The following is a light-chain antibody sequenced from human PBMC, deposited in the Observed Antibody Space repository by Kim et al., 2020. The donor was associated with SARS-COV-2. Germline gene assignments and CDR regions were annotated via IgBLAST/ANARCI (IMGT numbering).Light chain of an antibody. CDR2: RNN. Sequence: RQTATLTCTGNSNIVGNQGAAWLQQHQGHPPKLLSYRNNNRPSGISERFSASRSGNTASLTITGLQPEDEADYYCSALDSSLSAWVFGGWTQLTVL. V-gene: IGLV10-54*02. CDR3: SALDSSLSAWV. J-gene: IGLJ3*02. CDR1: SNIVGNQG.